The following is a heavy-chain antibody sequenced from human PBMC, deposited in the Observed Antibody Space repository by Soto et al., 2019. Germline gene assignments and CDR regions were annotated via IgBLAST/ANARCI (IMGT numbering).Heavy chain of an antibody. Sequence: SETLSLTCTVSGCSISSSSYCWGWIRQPPGKGLEWIGSIYYSGSTYYNPSLKSRVTISVDTSKNQFSLKLSSVTAADTAVYYCATDYGKYYFDYWGQGTLVTVSS. V-gene: IGHV4-39*01. CDR2: IYYSGST. J-gene: IGHJ4*02. D-gene: IGHD4-17*01. CDR3: ATDYGKYYFDY. CDR1: GCSISSSSYC.